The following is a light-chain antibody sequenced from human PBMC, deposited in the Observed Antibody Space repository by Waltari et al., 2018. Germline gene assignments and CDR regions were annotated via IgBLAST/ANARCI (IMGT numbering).Light chain of an antibody. J-gene: IGLJ2*01. Sequence: QSALTQPASVSGSPGQSITISCTGSSRDVGRSNFVSWYQQHPGKAPKLMIFDVTDRPSGVSVRFSGSKSGNTASLTISGLQPEDEADYYCSSHTTSSTLVFGGGTRVTVL. CDR3: SSHTTSSTLV. CDR1: SRDVGRSNF. CDR2: DVT. V-gene: IGLV2-14*03.